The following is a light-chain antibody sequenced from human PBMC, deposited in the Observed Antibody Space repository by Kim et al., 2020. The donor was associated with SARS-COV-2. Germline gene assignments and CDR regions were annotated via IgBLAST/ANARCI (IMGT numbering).Light chain of an antibody. V-gene: IGKV3-11*01. CDR1: QRTY. Sequence: LSLSPGERATLSCRASQRTYLAWYQQKPGQAPRLLIYDASNRATGIPARFSGSGSGTDFTLTISSLEPEDFAVYYCQQRSNWLWTFGQGTKVDIK. CDR3: QQRSNWLWT. CDR2: DAS. J-gene: IGKJ1*01.